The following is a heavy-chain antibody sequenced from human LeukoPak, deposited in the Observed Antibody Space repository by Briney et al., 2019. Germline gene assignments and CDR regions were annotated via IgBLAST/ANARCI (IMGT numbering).Heavy chain of an antibody. CDR1: GGSFSGYY. V-gene: IGHV4-34*01. D-gene: IGHD5-18*01. CDR2: INHSGST. CDR3: AGGRGIQLWFLDY. J-gene: IGHJ4*02. Sequence: SETLSLTCAVYGGSFSGYYWSWIRQPPGKGLEWIGEINHSGSTNYNPSLKSRVTISVDTSKNQFSLKLSSLTAADTAVYYCAGGRGIQLWFLDYWGQGTLVTVSS.